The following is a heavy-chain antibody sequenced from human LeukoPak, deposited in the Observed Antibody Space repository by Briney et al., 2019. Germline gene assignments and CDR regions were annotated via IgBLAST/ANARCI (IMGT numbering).Heavy chain of an antibody. D-gene: IGHD2-15*01. J-gene: IGHJ5*02. CDR1: GFSLSTSGVG. CDR2: IYWDDDK. CDR3: AQSWRSQGCSGGSCYEIYH. V-gene: IGHV2-5*02. Sequence: SGPTLVNPTQTLTLTCTFSGFSLSTSGVGVGWIRQPPGKALEWLAIIYWDDDKRHSPSLKSRVTITKDTSKNQVVLTLTNMDPVDTGTYYCAQSWRSQGCSGGSCYEIYHWGQGTLVTVSS.